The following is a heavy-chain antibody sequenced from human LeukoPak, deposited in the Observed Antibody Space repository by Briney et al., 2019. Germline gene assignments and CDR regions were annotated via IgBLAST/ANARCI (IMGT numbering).Heavy chain of an antibody. J-gene: IGHJ4*02. CDR3: ARVTRYSYDY. CDR2: IRDKANSYTT. V-gene: IGHV3-72*01. CDR1: GFTFSDHY. D-gene: IGHD5-18*01. Sequence: PGGSLGLSCAASGFTFSDHYMDWVRQAPGKGLEWVGRIRDKANSYTTEYAASVEGRFTISRDASKNSLYLQMNSLKTEDTAVYCCARVTRYSYDYWGQGTLVTVSS.